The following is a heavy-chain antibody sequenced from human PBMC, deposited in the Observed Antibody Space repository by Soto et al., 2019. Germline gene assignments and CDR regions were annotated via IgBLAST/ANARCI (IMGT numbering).Heavy chain of an antibody. CDR2: MNPNIGNT. Sequence: ASVKVSCKASGDTFNSYAISWVRQATGQGLEWMGGMNPNIGNTSYGQKFQGKVTMTRNTSISTAYMELSSLRSEETAVYYCARVFGGCCYNGFDLWGQGTLVTVSS. CDR3: ARVFGGCCYNGFDL. V-gene: IGHV1-8*01. D-gene: IGHD3-10*01. J-gene: IGHJ5*02. CDR1: GDTFNSYA.